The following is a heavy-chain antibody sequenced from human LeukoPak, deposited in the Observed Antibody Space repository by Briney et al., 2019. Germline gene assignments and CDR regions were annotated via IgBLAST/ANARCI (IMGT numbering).Heavy chain of an antibody. V-gene: IGHV1-8*01. D-gene: IGHD4-17*01. Sequence: ASEKVSSKASGHTFTSYDIYWVRHPSGQRFERMGWMNPHSGDTGDAQKFQGRVPMTRNTSIMTAYMDLINLRPEETAVYYCAKDHYLDYGPWGQGTPVTVSS. CDR2: MNPHSGDT. CDR1: GHTFTSYD. CDR3: AKDHYLDYGP. J-gene: IGHJ5*02.